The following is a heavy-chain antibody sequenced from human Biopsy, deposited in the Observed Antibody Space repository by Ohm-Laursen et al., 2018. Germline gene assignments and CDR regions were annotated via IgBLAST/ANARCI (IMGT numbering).Heavy chain of an antibody. J-gene: IGHJ5*02. CDR2: IFNSANT. V-gene: IGHV4-31*01. CDR1: GGSISSGGSY. CDR3: ARGDYFDSNGYFWFDP. D-gene: IGHD3-22*01. Sequence: TLSLTCPVSGGSISSGGSYWSWIRQRPGKGLEWIGYIFNSANTYYNPSLKNLITISGDTSKNQFSLKLNSVTAADTAAYYCARGDYFDSNGYFWFDPWGQGTLVTVSS.